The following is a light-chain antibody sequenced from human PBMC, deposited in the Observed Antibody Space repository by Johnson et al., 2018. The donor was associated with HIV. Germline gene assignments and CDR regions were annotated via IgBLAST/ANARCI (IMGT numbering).Light chain of an antibody. CDR3: GTWDSSLLYV. CDR2: DNN. V-gene: IGLV1-51*01. CDR1: SSNIGNNY. J-gene: IGLJ1*01. Sequence: QSVLTQPPSVSAAPGQKVTISCSGSSSNIGNNYVSWYQQLPGTAPKLLIYDNNKRPSGIPDRFSGSKSGTSATLGITGLQTGDEADYYGGTWDSSLLYVFGTGNKVTV.